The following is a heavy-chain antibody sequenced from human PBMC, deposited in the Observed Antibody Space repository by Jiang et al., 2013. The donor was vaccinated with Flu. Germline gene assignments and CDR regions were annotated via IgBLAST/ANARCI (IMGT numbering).Heavy chain of an antibody. CDR1: GFTFSSYE. J-gene: IGHJ6*03. D-gene: IGHD3-22*01. Sequence: LLESGGGLVQPGGSLRLSCAASGFTFSSYEMNWVRQAPGKGLEWVSYISSSGSTIYYADSVKGRFTISRDNAKNSLYLQMNSLRAEDTAVYYCARGGYPYYYYYMDVWGKGTTVTVSS. CDR3: ARGGYPYYYYYMDV. V-gene: IGHV3-48*03. CDR2: ISSSGSTI.